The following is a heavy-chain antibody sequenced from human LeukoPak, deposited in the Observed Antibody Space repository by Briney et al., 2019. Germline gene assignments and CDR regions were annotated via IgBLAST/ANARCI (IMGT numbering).Heavy chain of an antibody. CDR3: ARDRPTGASRVFVVQ. Sequence: PGMSLRLSCTASGFSFSTYAMTWVRQAPGKGLEWISSMSSGSRYIYYADSVRGRFTISRDNTKNSLYLLMNNLRAEDTAIYYCARDRPTGASRVFVVQWGQGTPVTVSS. J-gene: IGHJ4*02. CDR1: GFSFSTYA. D-gene: IGHD2-15*01. V-gene: IGHV3-21*06. CDR2: MSSGSRYI.